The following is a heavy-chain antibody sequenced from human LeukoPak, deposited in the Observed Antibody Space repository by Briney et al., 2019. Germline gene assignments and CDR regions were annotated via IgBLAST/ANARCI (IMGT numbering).Heavy chain of an antibody. CDR2: IYSGGST. CDR1: GFTVSSNY. J-gene: IGHJ4*02. D-gene: IGHD1-26*01. Sequence: GGSLRLSCAASGFTVSSNYMSWVRQAPGKGLEWVSVIYSGGSTYYADSVKGRFPISRDNSKNTLYLQMNSLRAEDTAVYYCARGELGATTDDYWGQGTLVTVSS. CDR3: ARGELGATTDDY. V-gene: IGHV3-53*01.